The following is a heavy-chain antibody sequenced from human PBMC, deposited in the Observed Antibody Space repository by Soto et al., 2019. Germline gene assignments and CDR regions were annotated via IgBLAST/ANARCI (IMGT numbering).Heavy chain of an antibody. J-gene: IGHJ4*02. CDR1: GFTFSSYS. V-gene: IGHV3-21*01. Sequence: GSLRLSCAASGFTFSSYSMNWVRQAPGKGLEWVSSISSSSSYIYYADSVKGRFTISRDNAKNSLYLQMNSLRAEDTAVYYCARVTIGEAHQSYYDILTGPFDYWGQGTLVTVSS. D-gene: IGHD3-9*01. CDR3: ARVTIGEAHQSYYDILTGPFDY. CDR2: ISSSSSYI.